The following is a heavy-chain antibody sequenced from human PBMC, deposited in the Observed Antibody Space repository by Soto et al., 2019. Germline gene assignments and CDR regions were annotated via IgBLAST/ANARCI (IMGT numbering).Heavy chain of an antibody. J-gene: IGHJ5*02. CDR3: ARDSVAMVRGVIRGNWFDP. V-gene: IGHV4-59*01. CDR2: IYYSGST. CDR1: RGSISSYY. D-gene: IGHD3-10*01. Sequence: PSETLSRTCTVSRGSISSYYWSWIRQPPGKGLVWIGYIYYSGSTNYNPSLKSRVTISVDTSKNQFSLKLSSVTAADTAVYYCARDSVAMVRGVIRGNWFDPWGQGTLVTVSS.